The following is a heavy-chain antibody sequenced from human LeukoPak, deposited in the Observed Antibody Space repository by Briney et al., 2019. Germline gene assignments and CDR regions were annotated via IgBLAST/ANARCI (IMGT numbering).Heavy chain of an antibody. V-gene: IGHV4-38-2*01. D-gene: IGHD3-10*01. Sequence: SETLSLTCAVSDYSVTSGHYWGWIRLAPGKGLEWIGSIYHSGGTYYNPSLKSRVTISVDTSKDQFSLRLTSVTAADTGIYYCAREGRTSGTSWYDPWGQGTRVTVSS. CDR3: AREGRTSGTSWYDP. CDR2: IYHSGGT. CDR1: DYSVTSGHY. J-gene: IGHJ5*02.